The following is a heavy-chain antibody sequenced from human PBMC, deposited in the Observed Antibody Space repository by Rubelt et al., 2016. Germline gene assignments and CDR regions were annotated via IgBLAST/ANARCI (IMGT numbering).Heavy chain of an antibody. CDR3: ARTDSFSIAAAGTADY. CDR1: GGSISSSSYY. Sequence: QLQLQESGPGLVKPSETLSLTCTVSGGSISSSSYYWGWIRQPPGKGLEWIGSLYYSGSTYYNPSLQSRVTISLDTSKNQLSRKLSSVTAADTAGYYWARTDSFSIAAAGTADYWGQGTLVTVSS. V-gene: IGHV4-39*01. CDR2: LYYSGST. J-gene: IGHJ4*02. D-gene: IGHD6-13*01.